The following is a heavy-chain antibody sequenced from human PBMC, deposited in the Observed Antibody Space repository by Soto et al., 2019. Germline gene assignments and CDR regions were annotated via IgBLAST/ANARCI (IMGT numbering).Heavy chain of an antibody. D-gene: IGHD3-16*01. CDR3: ARVGQDYYYGMDV. Sequence: GGSLRLSCAASGFAFNDYYLSWIRQAPGKGLEWVSYISTTGSTVYYADSVKGRFTISRDNAKNSLYLQMNSLRAEDTAVYYCARVGQDYYYGMDVWGQGXTVTVYS. CDR2: ISTTGSTV. V-gene: IGHV3-11*01. CDR1: GFAFNDYY. J-gene: IGHJ6*02.